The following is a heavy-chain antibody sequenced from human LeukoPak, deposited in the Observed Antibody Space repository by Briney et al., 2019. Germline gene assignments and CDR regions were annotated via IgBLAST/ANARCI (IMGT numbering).Heavy chain of an antibody. J-gene: IGHJ4*02. V-gene: IGHV5-51*01. D-gene: IGHD6-13*01. Sequence: GESLKISCKGSEYSFTNYWIGWVRQMPGKGLEWMGIIYPGDSDTRYSPSFQGQVTISADKSISTAYLQWSSLKASDTAMYYCAARVSSSWYSFDYWGQGTLVTVSS. CDR3: AARVSSSWYSFDY. CDR2: IYPGDSDT. CDR1: EYSFTNYW.